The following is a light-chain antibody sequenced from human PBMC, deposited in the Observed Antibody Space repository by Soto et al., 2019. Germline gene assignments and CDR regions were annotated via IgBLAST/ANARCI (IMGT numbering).Light chain of an antibody. J-gene: IGLJ1*01. Sequence: QSAPTQPASMSGSPGQSITISCTGTSSDDGGYNYVSWYQQHPGKAPKLMIYEVSNRPSGVSNRFSGSKSGNTASLPISGLQAEDEADYYCSSYTSSSTFYVFGTGTKVTVL. V-gene: IGLV2-14*01. CDR3: SSYTSSSTFYV. CDR1: SSDDGGYNY. CDR2: EVS.